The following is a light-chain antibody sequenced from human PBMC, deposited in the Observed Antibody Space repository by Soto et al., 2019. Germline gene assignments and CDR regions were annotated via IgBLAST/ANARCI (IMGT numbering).Light chain of an antibody. CDR1: SSDVGGYHY. V-gene: IGLV2-11*01. CDR3: CSYVGRPYVV. CDR2: DVS. J-gene: IGLJ2*01. Sequence: QSALTQPRSVSGSPGQSVTISCTGTSSDVGGYHYVSWYQQHPGKAPQLMSYDVSKRPSWGPDRFSGSKSRNTADLTIPGLQAEDEADYYGCSYVGRPYVVFGGGTKLTV.